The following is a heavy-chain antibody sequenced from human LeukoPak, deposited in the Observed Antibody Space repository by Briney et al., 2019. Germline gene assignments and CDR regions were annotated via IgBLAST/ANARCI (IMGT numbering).Heavy chain of an antibody. V-gene: IGHV4-34*01. CDR2: INHSGST. Sequence: PSETLSLTCAVYGGSFSGYYWSWIRQPPGKGLEWIGEINHSGSTNYNPSLKSRVTISVDTSKNQFSLKLSSVTAADTAVYYCARDGVGIAAAGTNRKFDYWGQGTLVTVSS. D-gene: IGHD6-13*01. CDR1: GGSFSGYY. CDR3: ARDGVGIAAAGTNRKFDY. J-gene: IGHJ4*02.